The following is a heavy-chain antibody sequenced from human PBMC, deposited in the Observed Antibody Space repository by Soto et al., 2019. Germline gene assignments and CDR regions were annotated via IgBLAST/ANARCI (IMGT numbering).Heavy chain of an antibody. Sequence: EVQLVESGGGLVKPGGSLRLSCAASGFTFSSYSMNWGRQAPGKGLEWVSSISSSSSYIYYADSVKGRFTISRDNAKNSLYLQMNSLRAEDTAVYYCASPWVGYSSGWYGFSNYYGMDVWGQGTTVTVSS. J-gene: IGHJ6*02. CDR2: ISSSSSYI. CDR1: GFTFSSYS. V-gene: IGHV3-21*01. D-gene: IGHD6-19*01. CDR3: ASPWVGYSSGWYGFSNYYGMDV.